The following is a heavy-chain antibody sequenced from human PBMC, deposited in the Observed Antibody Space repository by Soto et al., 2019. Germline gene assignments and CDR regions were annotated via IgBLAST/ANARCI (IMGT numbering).Heavy chain of an antibody. CDR3: AREIGSSSWFDY. Sequence: QVQLQESGPGLVKPSETLSLTCTVSGGSISNYYWSWIRQPPGKGLEWVGYIFYIGSTNYNPSLKSRXXIXLXXSTNQCSLNLSSVAAADTAIYYCAREIGSSSWFDYWGQGILVTVSS. V-gene: IGHV4-59*01. J-gene: IGHJ4*02. CDR1: GGSISNYY. D-gene: IGHD6-13*01. CDR2: IFYIGST.